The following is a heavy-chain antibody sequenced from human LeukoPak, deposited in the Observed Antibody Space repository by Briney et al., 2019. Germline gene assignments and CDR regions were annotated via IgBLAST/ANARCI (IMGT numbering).Heavy chain of an antibody. CDR2: IYPGDSDT. CDR1: GYSFTTYW. J-gene: IGHJ4*02. Sequence: GESLKIPCKGSGYSFTTYWIAWVRQMPGKGLEWMGTIYPGDSDTRYSPSFQGQVTISADKSITTAYLQWSSLKASDTAMYYCARPLVGTGYSSSWYFNYWGQGTLVTVSS. V-gene: IGHV5-51*01. D-gene: IGHD6-13*01. CDR3: ARPLVGTGYSSSWYFNY.